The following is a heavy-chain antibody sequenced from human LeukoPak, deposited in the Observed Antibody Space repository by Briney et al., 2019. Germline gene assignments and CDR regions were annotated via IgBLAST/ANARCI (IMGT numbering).Heavy chain of an antibody. Sequence: GGSLRLSCAASGFSFSTQRMHWVRQAPGKGLVWVSYINIDERITGYADSVKGRFTISRDNAKNTLYLQMNSLRAEDTAVYYCARGMEEVYYFDYWGQGTLVTVSS. CDR3: ARGMEEVYYFDY. J-gene: IGHJ4*02. CDR1: GFSFSTQR. V-gene: IGHV3-74*01. D-gene: IGHD1-14*01. CDR2: INIDERIT.